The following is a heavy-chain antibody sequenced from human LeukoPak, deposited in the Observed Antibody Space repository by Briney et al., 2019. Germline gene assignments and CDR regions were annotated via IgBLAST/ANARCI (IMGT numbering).Heavy chain of an antibody. CDR2: FDPEDGET. CDR1: GYTLTELS. J-gene: IGHJ4*02. D-gene: IGHD3-22*01. Sequence: GASVKVSCKVSGYTLTELSMHWVRQAPGKGLEWMGGFDPEDGETIYAQKFQGRVTMTEDTSTDTAYMELSSLRSEDTAVYYCATGLYYYGSSCYAYWGQGTLVTVSS. CDR3: ATGLYYYGSSCYAY. V-gene: IGHV1-24*01.